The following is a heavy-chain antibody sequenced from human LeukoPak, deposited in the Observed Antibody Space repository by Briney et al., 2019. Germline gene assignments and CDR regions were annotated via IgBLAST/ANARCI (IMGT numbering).Heavy chain of an antibody. D-gene: IGHD5-18*01. Sequence: SETLSLTCAVYGGSFSDYYWSWIRQPPGKGLEWIGEINHTGSTNYNPSLKSRVTISVDTSKNQFSLKLSSVTAADTAVYYCARDSVDTAMATDYWGQGTLVTVSS. CDR3: ARDSVDTAMATDY. CDR1: GGSFSDYY. V-gene: IGHV4-34*01. J-gene: IGHJ4*02. CDR2: INHTGST.